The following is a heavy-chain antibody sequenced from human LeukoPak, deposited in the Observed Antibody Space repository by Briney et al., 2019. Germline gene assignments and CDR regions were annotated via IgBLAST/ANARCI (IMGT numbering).Heavy chain of an antibody. CDR2: IYPGDSDT. V-gene: IGHV5-51*01. CDR3: ARLPYCGGDCYPNWFDT. Sequence: GESLKISCKGSGYSFTSYWIGWVRQMPGKGLEWMGIIYPGDSDTRYSPSFQGQVTISADKSISTAYLQWSSLKASDIAMYYCARLPYCGGDCYPNWFDTWGQGTLVTVSS. J-gene: IGHJ5*01. CDR1: GYSFTSYW. D-gene: IGHD2-21*02.